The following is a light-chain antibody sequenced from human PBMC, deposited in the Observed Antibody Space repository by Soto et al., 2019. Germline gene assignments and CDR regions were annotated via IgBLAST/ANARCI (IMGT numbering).Light chain of an antibody. Sequence: QSALTQPASVSGSPGQSITISCTGTSSDIGAFNYVSWYQQHPGKAPELMIYEVSNRPSGVSNRFSGSKSGNTASLTISGLQAEDEADYYCSSYTSSSTLGVFGTGTKLTVL. CDR3: SSYTSSSTLGV. CDR2: EVS. V-gene: IGLV2-14*01. J-gene: IGLJ1*01. CDR1: SSDIGAFNY.